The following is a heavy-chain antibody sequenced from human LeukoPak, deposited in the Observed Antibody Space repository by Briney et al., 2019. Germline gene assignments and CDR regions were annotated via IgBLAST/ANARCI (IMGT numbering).Heavy chain of an antibody. J-gene: IGHJ4*02. V-gene: IGHV3-30*18. CDR3: ANIGGYYYVVYY. CDR2: MSGDGVHI. CDR1: GFTFNIYG. D-gene: IGHD3-22*01. Sequence: GGSLRLSCAASGFTFNIYGIHWVRQAPGKGLEWVALMSGDGVHIYYAESVKGRFTISRDNSKNTLYLQMNSLRAEDTAVYYCANIGGYYYVVYYWGQGTLVTVSS.